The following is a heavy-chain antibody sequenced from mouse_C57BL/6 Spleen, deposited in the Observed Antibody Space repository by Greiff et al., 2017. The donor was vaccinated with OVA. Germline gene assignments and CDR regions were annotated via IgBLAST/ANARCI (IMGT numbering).Heavy chain of an antibody. CDR1: GYSFTGYY. CDR3: ARRDYGYDGGYFDY. CDR2: INPSTGGT. J-gene: IGHJ2*01. D-gene: IGHD2-2*01. Sequence: VQLQQSGPELVKPGASVKISCKASGYSFTGYYMNWVKQSPEKSLEWIGEINPSTGGTTYNQKFKAKATLTVDKSSSTAYMQLKSLTSEDSAVYYGARRDYGYDGGYFDYWGQGTTLTVSS. V-gene: IGHV1-42*01.